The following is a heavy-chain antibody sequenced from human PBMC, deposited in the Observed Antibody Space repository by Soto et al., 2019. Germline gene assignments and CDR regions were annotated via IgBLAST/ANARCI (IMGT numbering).Heavy chain of an antibody. CDR3: ARAPIAAGPYHYYYMDV. D-gene: IGHD6-13*01. V-gene: IGHV3-23*01. J-gene: IGHJ6*03. Sequence: GGSLRLSCAASGFTFSSYAMSWVRQAPGKGLEWVSAISGSGGSTSYADSVKGRFTISRDNSKNTVYLQMNSLRVEDTAVYYCARAPIAAGPYHYYYMDVWGKGTTVTVSS. CDR2: ISGSGGST. CDR1: GFTFSSYA.